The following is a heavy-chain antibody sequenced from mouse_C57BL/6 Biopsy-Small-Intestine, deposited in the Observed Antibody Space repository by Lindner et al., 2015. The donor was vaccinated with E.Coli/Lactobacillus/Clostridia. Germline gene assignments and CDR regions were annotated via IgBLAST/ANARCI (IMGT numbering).Heavy chain of an antibody. V-gene: IGHV1-81*01. CDR2: IIPIFGTA. Sequence: SVKVSCKASGGTLSSYAISWVRQAPGQGLEWMGGIIPIFGTANYAQQFQGRVTITADEFTSTAYMELSSLRSEDMAVYYCARREFLYADYGTGGAFDIWGQGTIVTVSS. J-gene: IGHJ3*01. CDR1: GGTLSSYA. D-gene: IGHD1-1*01. CDR3: ARREFLYADYGTGGAFDI.